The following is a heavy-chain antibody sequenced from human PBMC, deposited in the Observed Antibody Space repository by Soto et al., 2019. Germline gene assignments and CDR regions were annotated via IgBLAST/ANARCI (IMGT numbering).Heavy chain of an antibody. CDR3: ARSQGSSTSLEIYYYYYYGMDV. D-gene: IGHD2-2*01. J-gene: IGHJ6*02. CDR1: GGTLGSYA. CDR2: IIPIPGTA. V-gene: IGHV1-69*01. Sequence: QVQLVQSGAEVKKPGSSVKVSCKASGGTLGSYAISWVRQAPVQGLEWMGGIIPIPGTANYAQKFQGRVTIAADESTSTAYMELSSRRSEDTAVYYCARSQGSSTSLEIYYYYYYGMDVWGQGTTVTVSS.